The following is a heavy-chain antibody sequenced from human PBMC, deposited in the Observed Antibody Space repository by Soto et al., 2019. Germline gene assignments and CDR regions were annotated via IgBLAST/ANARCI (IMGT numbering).Heavy chain of an antibody. Sequence: QVQLQESGPGLVKPSETLSLTCTVSGGSISSYYWSWIRQPPGKGLEWLGYIYYSGSTNYNTSLKSRVTISVDTSKNQFSLKLSSVTAADTDVYYCARRYGGNFDYWGQGTLVTVSS. J-gene: IGHJ4*02. CDR3: ARRYGGNFDY. CDR2: IYYSGST. CDR1: GGSISSYY. V-gene: IGHV4-59*01. D-gene: IGHD1-26*01.